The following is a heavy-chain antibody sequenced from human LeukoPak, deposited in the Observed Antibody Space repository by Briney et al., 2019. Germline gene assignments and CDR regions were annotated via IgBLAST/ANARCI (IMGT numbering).Heavy chain of an antibody. D-gene: IGHD4-17*01. CDR1: GITVNNNY. CDR2: IDNGGRT. CDR3: AKDALSGDSIYDPFDI. V-gene: IGHV3-53*01. J-gene: IGHJ3*02. Sequence: GGSLRLSCAASGITVNNNYMTWVRQAPGKGLELVSLIDNGGRTYYADSVKGRFTISRDSSKNTVYLQMNSLRADDTALYYCAKDALSGDSIYDPFDIWGQGTMVTVSS.